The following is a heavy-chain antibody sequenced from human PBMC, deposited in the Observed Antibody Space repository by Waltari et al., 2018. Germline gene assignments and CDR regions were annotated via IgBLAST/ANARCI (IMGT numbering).Heavy chain of an antibody. CDR3: ARGAPIVVVPAAISSVFDP. V-gene: IGHV4-34*01. Sequence: QVQLQQWGAGLLKPSETLSLTCAVYGGSFSGYYWSWIRQPPGKGLEWSGEINHSGSTNYNPSLKSRVTISVDTSKNQFSLKLSSVTAADTAVYYCARGAPIVVVPAAISSVFDPWGQGTLVTVSS. D-gene: IGHD2-2*02. J-gene: IGHJ5*02. CDR2: INHSGST. CDR1: GGSFSGYY.